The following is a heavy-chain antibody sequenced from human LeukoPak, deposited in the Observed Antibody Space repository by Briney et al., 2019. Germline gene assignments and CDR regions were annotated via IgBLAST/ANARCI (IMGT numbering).Heavy chain of an antibody. D-gene: IGHD1-20*01. CDR3: ERDDNCNDKPFDL. CDR1: GFTFSFYM. J-gene: IGHJ4*02. V-gene: IGHV3-21*01. Sequence: GGSLRLSCTASGFTFSFYMMNWVRQAPGKGLEWVSSISTSSSHIYYADSLKGRFTVSRDNAKNSLYLQMNNLRAEDTAVYYCERDDNCNDKPFDLWGPGTLVTVSS. CDR2: ISTSSSHI.